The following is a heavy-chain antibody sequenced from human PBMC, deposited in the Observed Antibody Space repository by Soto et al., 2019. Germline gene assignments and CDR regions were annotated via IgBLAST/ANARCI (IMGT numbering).Heavy chain of an antibody. CDR2: IYWDDDK. J-gene: IGHJ6*02. CDR3: AHSGRYPGV. CDR1: GFSLSTSGVG. V-gene: IGHV2-5*02. Sequence: QITLKESGPPLVKPTQTLTLTCTFSGFSLSTSGVGVGWIRQPPGKALEWLALIYWDDDKRYSPSLKSRPTNTQDTPNSPGVLTMTNMVPVDTSRYYCAHSGRYPGVWGQGTTVTVS. D-gene: IGHD3-9*01.